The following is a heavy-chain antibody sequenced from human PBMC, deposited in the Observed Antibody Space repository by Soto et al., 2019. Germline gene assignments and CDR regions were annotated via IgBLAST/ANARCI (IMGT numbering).Heavy chain of an antibody. D-gene: IGHD3-22*01. Sequence: GGSLRLSCAASGFTFSSYSMNWVRQAPGKGLEWVSSISSSSSYIYYADSVKGRFTISRDNAKNSLYLQMNSLRAEDTAVYYCARGSYYDDNDNPQFDYWGQGTLVTVSS. CDR3: ARGSYYDDNDNPQFDY. CDR1: GFTFSSYS. J-gene: IGHJ4*02. V-gene: IGHV3-21*01. CDR2: ISSSSSYI.